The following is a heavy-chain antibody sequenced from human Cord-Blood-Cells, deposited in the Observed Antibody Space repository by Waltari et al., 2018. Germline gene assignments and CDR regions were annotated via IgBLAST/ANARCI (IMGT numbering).Heavy chain of an antibody. J-gene: IGHJ4*02. Sequence: PGQGLEWMGGIIPILGTANYAQKFQGRVTITADESTSTAYMELSSLRSEDTAVYYCARSHRKNYYGSGSYYSGDGLDYWGQGTLVTVSS. CDR2: IIPILGTA. V-gene: IGHV1-69*01. D-gene: IGHD3-10*01. CDR3: ARSHRKNYYGSGSYYSGDGLDY.